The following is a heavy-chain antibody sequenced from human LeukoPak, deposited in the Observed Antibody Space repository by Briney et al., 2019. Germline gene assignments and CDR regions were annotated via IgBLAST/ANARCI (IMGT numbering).Heavy chain of an antibody. J-gene: IGHJ4*02. V-gene: IGHV1-2*06. Sequence: ASVKVSCKASGYTCTGYYMHWVRQAPGQGLEWMGRINPNSGGTNFAQNFQGRVAMTRDTSISTAYMELSRLRSDDTAVYYCAREGSSWSIDYWGQGTLVTVSS. CDR1: GYTCTGYY. CDR2: INPNSGGT. CDR3: AREGSSWSIDY. D-gene: IGHD6-13*01.